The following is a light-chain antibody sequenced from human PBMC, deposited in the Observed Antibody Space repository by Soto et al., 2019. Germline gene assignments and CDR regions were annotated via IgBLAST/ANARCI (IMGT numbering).Light chain of an antibody. J-gene: IGLJ2*01. CDR2: DNN. V-gene: IGLV1-51*01. Sequence: QSVLTQPPSVSAAPEQRVTISCSGSSSNIGNNYVSWYRQLPGTAPKLLIYDNNRRPSGISDRFSGSKSGTSATLDITGLQTGDEADYYCGTWDSSLNGVVFGGGTKLTVL. CDR1: SSNIGNNY. CDR3: GTWDSSLNGVV.